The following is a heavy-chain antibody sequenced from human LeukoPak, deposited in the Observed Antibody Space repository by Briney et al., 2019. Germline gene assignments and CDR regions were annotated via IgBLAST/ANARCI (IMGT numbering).Heavy chain of an antibody. CDR3: AAHDSSTWVDAFDI. D-gene: IGHD3-22*01. Sequence: ASVKVSCKASGFTFTHSAMQWVRQARGQRLEGIGWIVVGSGNTNYAQKFQERVTITRDMSTSTAYMELSSLRSEDTAVYYCAAHDSSTWVDAFDIWGQGTMVTVSS. CDR2: IVVGSGNT. V-gene: IGHV1-58*02. J-gene: IGHJ3*02. CDR1: GFTFTHSA.